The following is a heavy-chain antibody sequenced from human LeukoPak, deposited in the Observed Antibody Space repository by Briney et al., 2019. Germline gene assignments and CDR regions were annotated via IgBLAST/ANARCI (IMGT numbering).Heavy chain of an antibody. CDR1: GGSISSGGHY. J-gene: IGHJ5*02. Sequence: SETLSLTCTVSGGSISSGGHYWSWIRQHPGKGLEWIGYIYYSGCTYYNPSLKSRVTISVDTSKNQFSLKLSSVTAADTAVYYCARGGGRGYSYPFDPWGQGTLVTVSS. CDR3: ARGGGRGYSYPFDP. CDR2: IYYSGCT. D-gene: IGHD5-18*01. V-gene: IGHV4-31*03.